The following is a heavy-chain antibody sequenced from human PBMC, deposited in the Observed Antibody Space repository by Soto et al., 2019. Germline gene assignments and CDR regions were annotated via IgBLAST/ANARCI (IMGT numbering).Heavy chain of an antibody. CDR3: ATVRLQNIVGDPLPPYDYYGMDV. J-gene: IGHJ6*02. D-gene: IGHD1-26*01. CDR2: IIPIFGTA. V-gene: IGHV1-69*06. CDR1: GGTFSSYA. Sequence: QVQLVQSGAEVKKPGSSVKVSCKASGGTFSSYAISWVRQAPGQGLEWMGGIIPIFGTANYAQKFQGRVTITADKSTSTAYVELSSLRSEDKAGYYCATVRLQNIVGDPLPPYDYYGMDVWGQGTTVTVSS.